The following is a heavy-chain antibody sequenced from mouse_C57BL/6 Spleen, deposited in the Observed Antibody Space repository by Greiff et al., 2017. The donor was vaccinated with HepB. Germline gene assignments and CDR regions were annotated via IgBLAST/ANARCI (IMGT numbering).Heavy chain of an antibody. CDR1: GYTFTSYG. D-gene: IGHD1-1*01. V-gene: IGHV1-81*01. CDR2: IYPRSGNT. CDR3: ASFTTVVATPLAMDY. J-gene: IGHJ4*01. Sequence: QVQLQQSGAELARPGASVKLSCKASGYTFTSYGISWVKQRTGQGLEWIGEIYPRSGNTYYNEKFKGKATLTADKSSSTAYMELRSLTSEDSAVYFCASFTTVVATPLAMDYWGQGTSVTVSS.